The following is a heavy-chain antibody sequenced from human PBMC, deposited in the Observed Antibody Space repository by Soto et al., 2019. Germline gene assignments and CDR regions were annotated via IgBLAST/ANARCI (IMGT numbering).Heavy chain of an antibody. V-gene: IGHV3-48*01. J-gene: IGHJ4*02. Sequence: GGSLRLSCAASGFTFSSYSMNWVRQAPGKGLEWVSYISSSSSTIYYADSVKGRFTISRDNAKYSLYLQMNSLRAEDTAVYYCARGGNRVTIFGVVIPYYFDYWGQGTLVTVSS. CDR3: ARGGNRVTIFGVVIPYYFDY. CDR2: ISSSSSTI. D-gene: IGHD3-3*01. CDR1: GFTFSSYS.